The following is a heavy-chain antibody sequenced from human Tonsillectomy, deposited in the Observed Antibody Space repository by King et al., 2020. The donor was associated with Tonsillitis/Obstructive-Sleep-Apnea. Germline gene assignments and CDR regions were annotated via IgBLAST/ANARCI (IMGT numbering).Heavy chain of an antibody. CDR3: ARGGYYGSGSPDDY. CDR2: IYYSGSP. D-gene: IGHD3-10*01. J-gene: IGHJ4*02. CDR1: GGSISSYY. V-gene: IGHV4-59*13. Sequence: VQLQESGPALVKPSETLSLTCTVSGGSISSYYWSWIRQPPGRGLEWIGYIYYSGSPNYNPSLKSRVTISVDTSKNQFSLKLRTVTAADTAVYYCARGGYYGSGSPDDYWGQGTLVTVSS.